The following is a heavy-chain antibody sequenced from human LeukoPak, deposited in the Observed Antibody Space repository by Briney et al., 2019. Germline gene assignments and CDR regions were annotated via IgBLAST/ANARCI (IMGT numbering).Heavy chain of an antibody. J-gene: IGHJ4*02. Sequence: GASVKVSCKASGYTFTGYYMHWVRQAPGQGLEWMGWISAYNGNTNYAQKLQGRVTMTTDTSTSTAYMELRSLRSDDTAVYYCARGSRGSGYYYGDYWGQGTLVTVSS. CDR3: ARGSRGSGYYYGDY. D-gene: IGHD3-22*01. V-gene: IGHV1-18*04. CDR1: GYTFTGYY. CDR2: ISAYNGNT.